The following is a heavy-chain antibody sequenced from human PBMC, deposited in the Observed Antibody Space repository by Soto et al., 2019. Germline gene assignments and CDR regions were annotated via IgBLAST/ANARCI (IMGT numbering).Heavy chain of an antibody. CDR3: AGSGSTIPVDY. Sequence: PGGSLRLSCAASGFTFSSYSMNWVRQAPGKGLEWVSSISSSSSYIYYADSVKGRFTISRDNAKNSLYLQMNSLRAEDTAVYYCAGSGSTIPVDYWGQGTLVTVSS. D-gene: IGHD3-3*01. CDR1: GFTFSSYS. V-gene: IGHV3-21*01. J-gene: IGHJ4*02. CDR2: ISSSSSYI.